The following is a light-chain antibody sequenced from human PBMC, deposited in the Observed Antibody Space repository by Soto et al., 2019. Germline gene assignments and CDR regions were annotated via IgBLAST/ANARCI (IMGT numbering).Light chain of an antibody. J-gene: IGKJ4*01. CDR3: QQYNSYPLT. Sequence: DIQLTQSPSFLSASVGDRVTITCRASQGISSYLAWYQQKPGKAPKLLFYAASTLQSGVPSRFSGSGSGTEFTLTIASLQPDDFATYYCQQYNSYPLTFGGGTKVDIK. V-gene: IGKV1-9*01. CDR2: AAS. CDR1: QGISSY.